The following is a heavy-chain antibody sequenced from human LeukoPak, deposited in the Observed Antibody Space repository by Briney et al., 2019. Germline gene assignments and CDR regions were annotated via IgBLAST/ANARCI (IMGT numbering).Heavy chain of an antibody. J-gene: IGHJ4*02. CDR3: ARVGSSGYYVDY. Sequence: SETLSLTCTVSGGSISSGDYYWSWIRQPPGKGLEWIGYIYYSGSTNYNPSLKSRVTISVDTSKNQFSLKLTSVTAADTAVYYCARVGSSGYYVDYWGRGTLVTVSS. CDR1: GGSISSGDYY. D-gene: IGHD3-22*01. CDR2: IYYSGST. V-gene: IGHV4-61*08.